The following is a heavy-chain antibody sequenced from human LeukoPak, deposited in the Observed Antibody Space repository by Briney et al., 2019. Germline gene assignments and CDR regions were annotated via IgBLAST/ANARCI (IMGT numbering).Heavy chain of an antibody. V-gene: IGHV1-69*04. CDR2: IIPILGIT. CDR1: VGTFSSYA. J-gene: IGHJ4*02. CDR3: ATTINYGDFLFDY. D-gene: IGHD4-17*01. Sequence: AASVKVSCKASVGTFSSYAINWVRQAPGQGLEWMGRIIPILGITNYAQKFQGRVTITADKSTSTAYMELSSRRSEDTAVYYCATTINYGDFLFDYWGQGTLVTVSS.